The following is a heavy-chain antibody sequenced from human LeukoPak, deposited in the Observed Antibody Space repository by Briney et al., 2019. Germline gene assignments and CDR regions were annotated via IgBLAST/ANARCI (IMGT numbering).Heavy chain of an antibody. Sequence: SETLSLTCTVSGGSISSHYWSWIRQPAGKGLEWIGRMYSNGNGNYSPSLKSRVTMSVDTSKNQFSLRLTSVTAADTAVYYCARDESGSGYSFDYWGQGTLVTVSS. CDR1: GGSISSHY. CDR3: ARDESGSGYSFDY. V-gene: IGHV4-4*07. J-gene: IGHJ4*02. D-gene: IGHD3-3*01. CDR2: MYSNGNG.